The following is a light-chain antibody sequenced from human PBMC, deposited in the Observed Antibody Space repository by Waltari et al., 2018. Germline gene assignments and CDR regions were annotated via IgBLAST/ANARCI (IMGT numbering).Light chain of an antibody. J-gene: IGKJ4*01. Sequence: EIVMTQSPATLSVSPGERATLSCRASQPISSNLAWYQHNPGQAPRLLISGASTRASGIPARFSGSGSGTQFTLTINSLQSEDFAVYYCQQYNIRLTFGGGTKVDIK. V-gene: IGKV3-15*01. CDR1: QPISSN. CDR3: QQYNIRLT. CDR2: GAS.